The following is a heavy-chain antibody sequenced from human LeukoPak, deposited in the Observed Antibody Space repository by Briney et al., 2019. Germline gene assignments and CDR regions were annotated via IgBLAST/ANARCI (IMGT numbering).Heavy chain of an antibody. V-gene: IGHV3-30*04. CDR1: GFTFSNYA. CDR2: ISYDGSNK. J-gene: IGHJ6*03. Sequence: GGSLRLSCAASGFTFSNYAMHWARQAPGKGLEWVAVISYDGSNKYYADSVKGRFTISRDNSKNTLYLQMNSLRAEDTAVYYCARSLATSYYYMDVWGKGTTVTVSS. D-gene: IGHD5-12*01. CDR3: ARSLATSYYYMDV.